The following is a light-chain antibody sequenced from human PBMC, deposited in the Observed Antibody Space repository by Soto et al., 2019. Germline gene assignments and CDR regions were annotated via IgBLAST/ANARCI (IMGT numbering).Light chain of an antibody. CDR2: GAS. V-gene: IGKV3-20*01. J-gene: IGKJ2*01. CDR3: QQYASAPYT. CDR1: QTLTSSY. Sequence: EIVLTQSPGTLSLSPGERATLSCRASQTLTSSYLAWYQQKPGQAPGLLIYGASSRATGIPDRFSGSGSGTDFTLTIRRLEPEDFEVYYCQQYASAPYTFGQGTKLEIK.